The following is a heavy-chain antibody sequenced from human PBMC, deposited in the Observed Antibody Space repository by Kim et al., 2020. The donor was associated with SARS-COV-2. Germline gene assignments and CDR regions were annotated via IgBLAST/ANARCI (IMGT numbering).Heavy chain of an antibody. J-gene: IGHJ6*02. V-gene: IGHV3-33*06. Sequence: GGSLRLSCAASGFTFSSYAMHWVRQAPGKGLEWVAVIWYDGSNKYYADSVKGRFTISRDNSKNTLYLQMNSLRAEDTAVYYCAKDTSGDYGDFSYYGMDVWGQGTTVTVSS. CDR1: GFTFSSYA. D-gene: IGHD4-17*01. CDR3: AKDTSGDYGDFSYYGMDV. CDR2: IWYDGSNK.